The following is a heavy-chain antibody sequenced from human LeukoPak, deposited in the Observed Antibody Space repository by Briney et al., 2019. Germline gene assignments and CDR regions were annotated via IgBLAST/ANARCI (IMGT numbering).Heavy chain of an antibody. CDR3: ARDSDTAMVTPSGCDCR. CDR1: GYTFTGYY. CDR2: INPNSGGT. V-gene: IGHV1-2*06. J-gene: IGHJ4*02. D-gene: IGHD5-18*01. Sequence: ASVKVSCKASGYTFTGYYMHWVRQAPGQGLEWMGRINPNSGGTNYAQKFQGRVTMTRDTSISTAYMELSRLRSDDTAVYYCARDSDTAMVTPSGCDCRWGQGTLVTVSS.